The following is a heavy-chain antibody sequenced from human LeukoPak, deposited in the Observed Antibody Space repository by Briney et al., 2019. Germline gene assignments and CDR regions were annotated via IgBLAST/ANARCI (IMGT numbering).Heavy chain of an antibody. D-gene: IGHD6-19*01. V-gene: IGHV4-59*08. J-gene: IGHJ3*02. CDR2: IYYSGST. Sequence: SETLSLTCTVSDYSISSYYWSWIRQPPGKGLEWIGHIYYSGSTKYNPSLKNRGTILLDTSKNHGSLKLRSVTAADTAVYYCARHPRESGGWGHALDIWGQGTMVIVS. CDR1: DYSISSYY. CDR3: ARHPRESGGWGHALDI.